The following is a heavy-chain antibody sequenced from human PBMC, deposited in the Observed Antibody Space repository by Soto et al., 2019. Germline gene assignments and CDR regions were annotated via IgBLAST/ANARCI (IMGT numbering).Heavy chain of an antibody. D-gene: IGHD5-12*01. CDR2: IYYSGST. CDR3: ARPGSCSGYDYCAFDI. J-gene: IGHJ3*02. CDR1: GGSISSSSYY. Sequence: PSETLSLTCTVSGGSISSSSYYWGWIRQPPGKGLEWIGSIYYSGSTYYNPSLKSRVTISVDTSKNQFSLKLSSVTAADTAVYYCARPGSCSGYDYCAFDIWGQGTMVTVSS. V-gene: IGHV4-39*01.